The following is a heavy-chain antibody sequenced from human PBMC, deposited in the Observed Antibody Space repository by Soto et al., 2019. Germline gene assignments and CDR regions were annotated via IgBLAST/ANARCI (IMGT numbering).Heavy chain of an antibody. V-gene: IGHV2-5*02. CDR2: IYWDDDK. Sequence: QITLKESGPTLVTPTQTLTLTCTFSGFSLRTSRVGVGWIRQPPGKALEWLALIYWDDDKRYSPSLKSRLTITKDTSKNQVVLTMTNMDPVDTATYYCAHRQTYCGGVCYSGSDYWGQGTLVTVSS. CDR1: GFSLRTSRVG. J-gene: IGHJ4*02. CDR3: AHRQTYCGGVCYSGSDY. D-gene: IGHD2-21*02.